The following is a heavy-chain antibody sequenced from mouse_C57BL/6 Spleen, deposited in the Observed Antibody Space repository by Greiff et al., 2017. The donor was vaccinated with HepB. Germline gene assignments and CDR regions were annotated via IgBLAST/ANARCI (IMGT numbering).Heavy chain of an antibody. CDR2: ISYSGST. J-gene: IGHJ2*01. D-gene: IGHD3-3*01. V-gene: IGHV3-1*01. CDR1: GYSITSGYD. CDR3: ARRGRTVGYFDY. Sequence: EVKLLESGPGMVKPSQSLSLTCTVTGYSITSGYDWHWIRHFPGNKLEWMGYISYSGSTNYNPSLKSRISITHDTSKNHFFLKLNSVTTEDTATYYCARRGRTVGYFDYWGQGTTLTVSS.